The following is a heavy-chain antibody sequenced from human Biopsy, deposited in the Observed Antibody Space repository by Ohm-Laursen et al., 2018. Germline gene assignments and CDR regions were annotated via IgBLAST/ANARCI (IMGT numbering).Heavy chain of an antibody. CDR3: ARDYDTSGYYYVS. D-gene: IGHD3-22*01. J-gene: IGHJ5*02. V-gene: IGHV4-39*01. Sequence: SETLSLTWTVSGGSISNNNYYWGWIRQPPGKGLEWIGSIFYRGSTHYKPSLKSRVNISVNTSKNQFSLKPNSVTAADTAVYYCARDYDTSGYYYVSWGQGTLVTVSS. CDR2: IFYRGST. CDR1: GGSISNNNYY.